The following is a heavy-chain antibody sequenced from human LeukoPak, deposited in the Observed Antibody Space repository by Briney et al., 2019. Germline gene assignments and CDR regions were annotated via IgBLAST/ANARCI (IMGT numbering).Heavy chain of an antibody. V-gene: IGHV4-59*12. Sequence: PSETLSLTCTVSGGSISSYYWSWIRQPPGKGLEWIGSIYYSGSTYYNPSLKSRVTISVDTSKNQFSLKLSSVTAADTAVYYCARDRSTLVLVDPAAAGTGWFDPWGQGTLVTVSS. CDR1: GGSISSYY. CDR2: IYYSGST. D-gene: IGHD6-13*01. J-gene: IGHJ5*02. CDR3: ARDRSTLVLVDPAAAGTGWFDP.